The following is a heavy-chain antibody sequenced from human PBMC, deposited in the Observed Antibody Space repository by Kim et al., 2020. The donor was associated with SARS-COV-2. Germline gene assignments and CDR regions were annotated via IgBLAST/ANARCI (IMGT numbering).Heavy chain of an antibody. CDR2: IYDSGST. CDR3: AREPVARISRCYGMDV. V-gene: IGHV4-4*02. J-gene: IGHJ6*02. D-gene: IGHD5-12*01. CDR1: GGSISSSNW. Sequence: SETLSLTCAVSGGSISSSNWRSWVRQPPGKGLEWIGEIYDSGSTNYNPSLKSRVTISVDKSKNQFSLKLSSVTAADTGVYYCAREPVARISRCYGMDVRGQGTTVTVSS.